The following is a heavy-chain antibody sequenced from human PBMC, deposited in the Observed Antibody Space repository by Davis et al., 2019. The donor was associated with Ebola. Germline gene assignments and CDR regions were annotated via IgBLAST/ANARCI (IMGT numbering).Heavy chain of an antibody. J-gene: IGHJ6*02. CDR1: EFTFSGYA. V-gene: IGHV3-7*03. Sequence: GGSLRLSCAASEFTFSGYAMSWVRHAPGKGPEWVAIIKQDGGEKYYVDSVKGRFTISRDNAKNSLFLQMNSLRADDTALYYCASGDGRGNSYDMDVWGQGTTVIVSS. CDR3: ASGDGRGNSYDMDV. CDR2: IKQDGGEK. D-gene: IGHD4-23*01.